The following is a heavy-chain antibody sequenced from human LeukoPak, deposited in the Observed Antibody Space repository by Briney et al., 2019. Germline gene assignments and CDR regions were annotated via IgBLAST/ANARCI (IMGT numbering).Heavy chain of an antibody. CDR3: ARGARDGSDDYFDY. CDR1: GYTFTSYY. CDR2: INPSGGST. V-gene: IGHV1-46*01. Sequence: ASVKVSCKASGYTFTSYYMHWVRKAPGPGLEWMGIINPSGGSTSYAQKFQGRVIMTRDTSTSNVYLELSSLRSEDTAVYYCARGARDGSDDYFDYWGQGTLVTVSS. D-gene: IGHD5-24*01. J-gene: IGHJ4*02.